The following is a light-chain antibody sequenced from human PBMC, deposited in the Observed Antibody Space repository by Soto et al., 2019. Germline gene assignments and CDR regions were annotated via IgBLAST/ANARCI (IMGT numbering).Light chain of an antibody. CDR3: QSYDRSLNSYV. Sequence: QSVLTQPPSVSAAPGQKVTISCSGSSSNIGNNYVSWYQQLPGTAPKLLIYENNKRPSGIPDRFSGSKSGTSATLGITGLQTGDEADYYCQSYDRSLNSYVFATGTKVTVL. CDR1: SSNIGNNY. J-gene: IGLJ1*01. CDR2: ENN. V-gene: IGLV1-51*02.